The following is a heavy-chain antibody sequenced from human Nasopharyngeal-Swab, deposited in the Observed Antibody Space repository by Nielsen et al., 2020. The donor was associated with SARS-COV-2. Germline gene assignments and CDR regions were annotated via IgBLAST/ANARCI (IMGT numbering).Heavy chain of an antibody. J-gene: IGHJ3*02. CDR1: GFSFNNHG. V-gene: IGHV3-33*01. CDR2: IWSDGKTT. Sequence: GSLRLSCAASGFSFNNHGMHWVRQAPGKGLEWVAVIWSDGKTTKYADSVKGRLTISRDKSRNTLYLQMNNLRVEDTAIYYCAREGPCSGTNVFDIWGQGTMVTVSS. CDR3: AREGPCSGTNVFDI. D-gene: IGHD2-15*01.